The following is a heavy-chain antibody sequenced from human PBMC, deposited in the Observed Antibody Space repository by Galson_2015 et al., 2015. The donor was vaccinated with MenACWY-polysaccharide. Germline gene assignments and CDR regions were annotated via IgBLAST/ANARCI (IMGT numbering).Heavy chain of an antibody. CDR2: ISYDGGT. CDR3: TRASPSPSMDV. J-gene: IGHJ6*02. V-gene: IGHV4-31*03. CDR1: GDPITSGGYF. Sequence: TLSLTCTVSGDPITSGGYFWSWIRQHPGKGLEWIASISYDGGTYYNPSLKSRVTISVDTPNNQISLKLNSVTAADAAVYYCTRASPSPSMDVWVQGTTVTVSS.